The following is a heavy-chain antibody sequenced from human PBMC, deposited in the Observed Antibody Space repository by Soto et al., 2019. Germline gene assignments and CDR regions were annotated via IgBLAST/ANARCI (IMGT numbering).Heavy chain of an antibody. D-gene: IGHD3-10*01. V-gene: IGHV1-8*01. Sequence: ASVKVSCKASGYTFTSYDINWVRQATGQGLEWMGWMNPNSGNTGYAQKFQGRVTMTRNTSISTAYMELSSLRSEDTAVYYCARGLWFGESPPLFGGYYMDVWGKGTTVTVSS. CDR1: GYTFTSYD. J-gene: IGHJ6*03. CDR3: ARGLWFGESPPLFGGYYMDV. CDR2: MNPNSGNT.